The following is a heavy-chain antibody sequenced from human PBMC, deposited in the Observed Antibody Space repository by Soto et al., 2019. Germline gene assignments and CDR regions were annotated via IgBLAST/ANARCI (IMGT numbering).Heavy chain of an antibody. Sequence: SETLSLTCTVSGGSISSGDYYWSWIRQPPGKGLEWIGYIYYSGSTYYNPSLKSRVTISVDTSKNQFSLKLSSVTAADTAVYYCARVVHGDYEFDYWGQGTLVIVSS. V-gene: IGHV4-30-4*01. CDR1: GGSISSGDYY. D-gene: IGHD4-17*01. CDR3: ARVVHGDYEFDY. J-gene: IGHJ4*02. CDR2: IYYSGST.